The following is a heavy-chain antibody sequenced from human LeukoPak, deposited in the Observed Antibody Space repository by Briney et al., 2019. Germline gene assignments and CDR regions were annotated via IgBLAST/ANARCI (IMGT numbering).Heavy chain of an antibody. Sequence: SGPTLVKPTQTLTLTCTFSGFSFTTSRVGVSWIRQPTGKALEWLAIIYWDDDKYYSPSLKSRLTINKDTSKNQVVLTLTNMDPVDTATYYCAQERYGSGSFSPWGQGTLVTVSS. V-gene: IGHV2-5*02. CDR3: AQERYGSGSFSP. CDR2: IYWDDDK. J-gene: IGHJ5*02. CDR1: GFSFTTSRVG. D-gene: IGHD3-10*01.